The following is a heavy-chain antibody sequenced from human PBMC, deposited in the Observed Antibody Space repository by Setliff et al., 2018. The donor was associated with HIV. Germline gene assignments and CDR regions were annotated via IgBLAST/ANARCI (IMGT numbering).Heavy chain of an antibody. CDR3: ARGGDGYNPGGGTFDH. Sequence: SETLSLTCTVSSASINSGSNYWNWIRQPAGKRLEWIGRIYSSGNTNYNPSLKSRVTISADTSKNQFSLRLKSVTAAETAVYYCARGGDGYNPGGGTFDHWGQGTLVTVSS. CDR2: IYSSGNT. J-gene: IGHJ4*02. D-gene: IGHD1-1*01. CDR1: SASINSGSNY. V-gene: IGHV4-61*02.